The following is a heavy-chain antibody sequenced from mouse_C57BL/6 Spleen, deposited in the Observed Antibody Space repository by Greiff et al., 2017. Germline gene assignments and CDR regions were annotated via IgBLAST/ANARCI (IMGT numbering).Heavy chain of an antibody. V-gene: IGHV1-15*01. D-gene: IGHD2-3*01. Sequence: QVQLQQSGAELVRPGASVTLSCKASGYTFPDYEMHWVKQTPVHGLEWIGAIDPETGGTAYNQKFKGKAILTADKSSSTAYMELRSLTSEDSAVYYCTGWLLQAMDYWGQGTSVTVSS. CDR2: IDPETGGT. J-gene: IGHJ4*01. CDR1: GYTFPDYE. CDR3: TGWLLQAMDY.